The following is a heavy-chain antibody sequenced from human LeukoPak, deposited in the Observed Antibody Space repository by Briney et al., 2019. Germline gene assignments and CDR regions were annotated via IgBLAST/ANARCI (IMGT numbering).Heavy chain of an antibody. CDR2: ISDSGSSI. V-gene: IGHV3-48*03. Sequence: PGGSLRLSCTASGFTFSSYEMNWVRQAQGQGLESLSYISDSGSSIHYADSVKGRLTISRDNARNSLYLQMNSLRAEYTAVYYCAIDAPYGRDVFDLWVQGTMVTVSS. J-gene: IGHJ3*01. CDR1: GFTFSSYE. CDR3: AIDAPYGRDVFDL. D-gene: IGHD3-10*01.